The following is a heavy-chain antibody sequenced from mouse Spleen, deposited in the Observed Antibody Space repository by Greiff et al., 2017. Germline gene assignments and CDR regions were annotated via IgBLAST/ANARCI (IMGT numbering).Heavy chain of an antibody. V-gene: IGHV14-2*01. CDR2: IDPEDGKT. CDR1: GFNIKDYY. CDR3: ARREGSAWFAY. J-gene: IGHJ3*01. Sequence: VQLQQSGAELVKPGASVKLSCTASGFNIKDYYMHWVKQRTEQGLEWIGRIDPEDGKTKYAPKFQGKATITADTSSNTAYLQLSSLTSEDTAVYYCARREGSAWFAYWGQGTLVTVSA.